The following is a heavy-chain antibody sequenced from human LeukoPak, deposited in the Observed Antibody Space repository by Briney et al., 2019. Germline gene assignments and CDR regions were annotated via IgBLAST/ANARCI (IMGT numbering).Heavy chain of an antibody. Sequence: GRSLRLSCAASGFTFSSYAMHWVRQAPGKGLEWVAVISYDGSNKYYADSVKGRFTISRDNSKNTLYLQMNSLRAEDTAVYYCAKDNWNDDNYFDYWGQGTLVTVSS. V-gene: IGHV3-30*01. J-gene: IGHJ4*02. D-gene: IGHD1-20*01. CDR2: ISYDGSNK. CDR1: GFTFSSYA. CDR3: AKDNWNDDNYFDY.